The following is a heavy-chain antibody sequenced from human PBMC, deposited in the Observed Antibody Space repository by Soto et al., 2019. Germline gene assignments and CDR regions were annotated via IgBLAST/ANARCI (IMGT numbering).Heavy chain of an antibody. CDR1: GGSFSGYY. Sequence: PSETLSRTCAVYGGSFSGYYWSWIRQPPGKGLQWIGEINHSGTTNYNPSLKSRVTISVDTSKNQCSLKLSSVTAADTAVYYCARDTSTSHYYGMDVWGQGTTVTVSS. CDR2: INHSGTT. CDR3: ARDTSTSHYYGMDV. V-gene: IGHV4-34*01. D-gene: IGHD2-2*01. J-gene: IGHJ6*02.